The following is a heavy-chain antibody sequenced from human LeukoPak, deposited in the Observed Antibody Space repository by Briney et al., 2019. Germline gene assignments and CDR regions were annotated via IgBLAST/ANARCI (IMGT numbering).Heavy chain of an antibody. J-gene: IGHJ4*02. Sequence: TSGTLSLTCTVSGGSISSSSYYWGWIRQPPGKGLEWIGSIYYSGSTDYNPSLKSRVTISVDTSKNQFSLKLSSVTAADTAVYYCASGTDSIVLGYWGQGTLVTVSS. CDR2: IYYSGST. CDR3: ASGTDSIVLGY. V-gene: IGHV4-39*01. CDR1: GGSISSSSYY. D-gene: IGHD2-8*02.